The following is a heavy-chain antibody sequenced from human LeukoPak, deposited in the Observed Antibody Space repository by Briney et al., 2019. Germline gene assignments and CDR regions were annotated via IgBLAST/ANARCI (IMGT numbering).Heavy chain of an antibody. V-gene: IGHV1-69*06. CDR1: GGTFSSYA. D-gene: IGHD6-19*01. J-gene: IGHJ6*03. Sequence: GASVKVSCKASGGTFSSYAISWVRQAPGQGLEWMGGIIPIFGTANYAQKFQGRVTITADKSTSTAYMELSSLRSEDTAVYYCARADSGWSPYYFYYMDVWGKGTTVTVSS. CDR2: IIPIFGTA. CDR3: ARADSGWSPYYFYYMDV.